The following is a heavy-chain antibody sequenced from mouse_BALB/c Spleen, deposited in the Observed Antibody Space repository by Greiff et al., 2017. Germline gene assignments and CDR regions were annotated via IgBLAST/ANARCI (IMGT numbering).Heavy chain of an antibody. Sequence: EVKLMESGGGLVQPGGSLNLSCAASGFDFSRYWMSWARQAPGKGQEWIGEINPGSSTINYTPSLKDKFIISRDNAKNTLYLQMSKVRSEDTALYYCARLSWEGYFDYWGQGTTLTVSS. CDR1: GFDFSRYW. J-gene: IGHJ2*01. D-gene: IGHD4-1*01. CDR3: ARLSWEGYFDY. V-gene: IGHV4-2*02. CDR2: INPGSSTI.